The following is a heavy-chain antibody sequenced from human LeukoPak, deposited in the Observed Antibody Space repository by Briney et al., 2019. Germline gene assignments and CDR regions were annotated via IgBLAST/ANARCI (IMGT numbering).Heavy chain of an antibody. Sequence: GGSLRLSCAASGFTFSSYAMSWVRQAPGKGLEWVSAISGSGGSTYYANSVKGRFTISRDNSKNTLYLQMNSLRAEDTAVYYCAKDSPYDFWSYYDYWGQGTLVTVSS. CDR1: GFTFSSYA. CDR3: AKDSPYDFWSYYDY. V-gene: IGHV3-23*01. CDR2: ISGSGGST. J-gene: IGHJ4*02. D-gene: IGHD3-3*01.